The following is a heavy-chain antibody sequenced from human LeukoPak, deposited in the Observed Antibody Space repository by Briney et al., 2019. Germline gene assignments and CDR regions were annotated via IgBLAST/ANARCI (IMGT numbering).Heavy chain of an antibody. V-gene: IGHV3-7*01. Sequence: TGGSLRISCAASGFTFSDYWLTWIGHAPGEGLDWVANINHDGTSKYYVDSVNGRFNISRDNTNNSPYLQINSLRVHYTTVFYCATMGRLDYWGHGTLVSVSS. CDR2: INHDGTSK. CDR1: GFTFSDYW. D-gene: IGHD5-24*01. CDR3: ATMGRLDY. J-gene: IGHJ4*01.